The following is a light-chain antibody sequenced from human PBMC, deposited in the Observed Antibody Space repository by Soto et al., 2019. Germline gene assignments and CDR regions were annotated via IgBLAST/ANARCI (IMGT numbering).Light chain of an antibody. J-gene: IGKJ5*01. CDR2: DAS. CDR3: QQRSNWPIT. Sequence: EVGLTQSPSTLSLSPGERATLSCRASHSVTTYLAVYQQKPGQPPRLLIYDASNRATGIPARFSGSGSGVDFTLTISSLEPEDFAVYYCQQRSNWPITFGQGTRLAI. CDR1: HSVTTY. V-gene: IGKV3-11*01.